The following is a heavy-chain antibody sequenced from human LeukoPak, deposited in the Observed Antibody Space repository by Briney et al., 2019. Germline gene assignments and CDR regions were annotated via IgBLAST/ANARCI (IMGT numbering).Heavy chain of an antibody. CDR1: GFTFSSYA. CDR2: ISYDGSNK. D-gene: IGHD6-6*01. Sequence: GGSLRLSCAASGFTFSSYAMHWVRQAPGKGLEWVAVISYDGSNKYYADSVKGRFTISRDNSKNTLYLQMNSLRAEDTAVYYCARVDHVSSSFDYYYGMDVWGQGTTVTVSS. V-gene: IGHV3-30-3*01. CDR3: ARVDHVSSSFDYYYGMDV. J-gene: IGHJ6*02.